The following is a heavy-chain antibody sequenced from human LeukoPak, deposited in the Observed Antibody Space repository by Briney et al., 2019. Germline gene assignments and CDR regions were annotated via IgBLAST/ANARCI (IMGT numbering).Heavy chain of an antibody. J-gene: IGHJ3*02. D-gene: IGHD2-2*01. V-gene: IGHV1-18*04. Sequence: WASVKVSCKASGYTFTGYYMHWVRQAPGQGLEWMGGIIPIFGTANYAQKLQGRVTMTTDTSTSTAYMELRSLRSDDTAVYYCARGSTSLDAFDIWGQGTMVTVSS. CDR2: IIPIFGTA. CDR3: ARGSTSLDAFDI. CDR1: GYTFTGYY.